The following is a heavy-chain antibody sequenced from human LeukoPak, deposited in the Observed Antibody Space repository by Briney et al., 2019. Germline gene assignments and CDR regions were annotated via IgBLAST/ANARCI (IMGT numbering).Heavy chain of an antibody. CDR3: ARGPTYHDFWSGYWDYYYYMDV. D-gene: IGHD3-3*01. CDR2: MNPNSGNT. J-gene: IGHJ6*03. CDR1: GYTFTSYD. V-gene: IGHV1-8*03. Sequence: ASVKVSFKASGYTFTSYDINWVRQATGQGLEWMGWMNPNSGNTGYAQKFQGRVTITRNTSISTAYMELSSLRSEDTAVYYCARGPTYHDFWSGYWDYYYYMDVWGKGTTVTVSS.